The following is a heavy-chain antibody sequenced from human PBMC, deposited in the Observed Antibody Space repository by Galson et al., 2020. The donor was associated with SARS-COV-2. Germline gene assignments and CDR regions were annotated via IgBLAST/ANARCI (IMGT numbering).Heavy chain of an antibody. CDR3: ARTRGRLSAIPEFDD. Sequence: NSGGPLRLSCAAPGFTFRSYTMTWVRQAPGKGLEWVSSISSSSSYIYYTDSVKGRFTISRDNAKHSLYLHMNSLIAEDTAVYYCARTRGRLSAIPEFDDWGQGTLVSVSS. CDR2: ISSSSSYI. V-gene: IGHV3-21*01. CDR1: GFTFRSYT. D-gene: IGHD2-21*02. J-gene: IGHJ4*02.